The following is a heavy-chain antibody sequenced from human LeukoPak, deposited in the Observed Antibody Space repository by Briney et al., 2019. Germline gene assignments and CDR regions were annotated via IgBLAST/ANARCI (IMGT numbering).Heavy chain of an antibody. Sequence: SETLSLTCAVHGGSLTSYFWSWIRQPPGKGLEWIGEITHFGSTNYNPSLRSRVTISRDTSKTQFSLRLTSVTAAATAVYYCAPIFGGYSDFYSWGQGTLVTVSP. CDR3: APIFGGYSDFYS. CDR1: GGSLTSYF. CDR2: ITHFGST. V-gene: IGHV4-34*01. J-gene: IGHJ4*01. D-gene: IGHD5-12*01.